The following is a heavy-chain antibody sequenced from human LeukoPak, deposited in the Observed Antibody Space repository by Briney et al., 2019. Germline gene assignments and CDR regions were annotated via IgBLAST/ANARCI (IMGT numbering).Heavy chain of an antibody. V-gene: IGHV4-59*11. CDR3: AKIEVGRFEP. CDR1: GASISSHY. CDR2: IYDRGST. D-gene: IGHD1-26*01. Sequence: SETLSLTCTVTGASISSHYWCWIRQTPGTGLEWIGDIYDRGSTTYNPSLKSRVSISVDTSRNQFSLNLRSVTAADTAVYYCAKIEVGRFEPWGQGTLVTVLS. J-gene: IGHJ5*02.